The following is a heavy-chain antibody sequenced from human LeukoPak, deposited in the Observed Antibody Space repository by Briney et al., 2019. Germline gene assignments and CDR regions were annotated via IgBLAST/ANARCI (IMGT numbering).Heavy chain of an antibody. Sequence: PGGSLRLSCAASGFTFSSYAMSWVRQAPGKGLEWVSTIYDNTYYADSVKGRFTISRDNSKNTLDLQMNSLRAEDTAGYYCAKHLLVGGTRGAYAFDIWGRGTMVTVSS. CDR1: GFTFSSYA. D-gene: IGHD1-26*01. V-gene: IGHV3-23*01. J-gene: IGHJ3*02. CDR3: AKHLLVGGTRGAYAFDI. CDR2: IYDNT.